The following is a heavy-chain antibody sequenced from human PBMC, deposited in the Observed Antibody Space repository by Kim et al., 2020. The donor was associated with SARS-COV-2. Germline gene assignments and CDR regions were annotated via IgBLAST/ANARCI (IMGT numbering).Heavy chain of an antibody. D-gene: IGHD3-10*01. J-gene: IGHJ4*02. Sequence: SETLSLTCTVSGGSISSSSYYWGWIRQPPGKGLEWIGSIYYSGSTYYNPSLKSRVTISVDRSKNQFSLKLSSVTAADTAVYYCASIGGTRPSFFGELLVGSDYWGQGTLVTVSS. V-gene: IGHV4-39*01. CDR2: IYYSGST. CDR3: ASIGGTRPSFFGELLVGSDY. CDR1: GGSISSSSYY.